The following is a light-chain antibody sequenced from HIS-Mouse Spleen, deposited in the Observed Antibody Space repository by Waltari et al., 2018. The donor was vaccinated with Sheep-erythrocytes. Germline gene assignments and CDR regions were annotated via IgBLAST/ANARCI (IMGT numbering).Light chain of an antibody. CDR2: DAS. CDR3: QQRSNWYT. CDR1: QSVSSY. J-gene: IGKJ2*01. V-gene: IGKV3-11*01. Sequence: EIVLTQSPATLPLSPGERATLSCRSSQSVSSYLAWYQQKPGQAPRLLIYDASNGATGIPARFSGGGSGTDLTLTISSLEPEDFAVYYCQQRSNWYTFGQGTKLEIK.